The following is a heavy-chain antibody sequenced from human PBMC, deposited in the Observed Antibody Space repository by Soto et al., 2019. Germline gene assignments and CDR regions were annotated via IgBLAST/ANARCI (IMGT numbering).Heavy chain of an antibody. CDR2: IYYSGST. Sequence: LSLTCTVSGGSISSGGYYWSWIRQHPGKGLEWIGYIYYSGSTYYNPSLKSRVTISVDTSKNQFSLKLSSVTAADTAVYYCARTLYDFWSGPNSSNWFDPWGQGTLVTVSS. CDR3: ARTLYDFWSGPNSSNWFDP. CDR1: GGSISSGGYY. J-gene: IGHJ5*02. D-gene: IGHD3-3*01. V-gene: IGHV4-31*03.